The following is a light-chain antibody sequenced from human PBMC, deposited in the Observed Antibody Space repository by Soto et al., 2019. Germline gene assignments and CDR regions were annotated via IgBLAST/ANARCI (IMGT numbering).Light chain of an antibody. Sequence: QSVLTQPASVSGSPGQSITISCTGTSSDVGGYNYVSWYQQHPGKAPKLMIYEVTNRPSGASNRFSGPKSGNTASLTISGLQAEDEADYYCSSYTSSNTLIFGGGTKVTVL. CDR2: EVT. CDR1: SSDVGGYNY. V-gene: IGLV2-14*01. CDR3: SSYTSSNTLI. J-gene: IGLJ2*01.